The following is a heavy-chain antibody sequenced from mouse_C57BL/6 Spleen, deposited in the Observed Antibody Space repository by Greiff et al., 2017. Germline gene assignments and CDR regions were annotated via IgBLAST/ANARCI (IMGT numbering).Heavy chain of an antibody. J-gene: IGHJ2*01. V-gene: IGHV1-85*01. CDR2: MYPRDGSN. Sequence: QVQLKESGPGLVKPGDSVSLSCKASGYPFTSYDINWVKQRPGQGLEWIGWMYPRDGSNKYNEKFTGKATLTVDTSSSTSYMELHSLTSEDSAVYFCARSRGHFGYWGQGTTLTVSS. CDR1: GYPFTSYD. CDR3: ARSRGHFGY.